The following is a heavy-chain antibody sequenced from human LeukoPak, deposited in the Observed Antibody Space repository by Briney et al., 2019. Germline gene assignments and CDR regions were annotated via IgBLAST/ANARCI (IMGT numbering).Heavy chain of an antibody. CDR1: GYRFTSYG. D-gene: IGHD2-2*01. V-gene: IGHV1-18*01. J-gene: IGHJ4*02. CDR3: ARECCSTTRCYMADY. CDR2: ISGDNGKT. Sequence: ASVKVSCKASGYRFTSYGISWVRQAPGQGLEWMGWISGDNGKTNYAQKLQGRVTMTTDTSTSTAYMQLSSLRSDDTAVYYCARECCSTTRCYMADYWGQGTLVTVSS.